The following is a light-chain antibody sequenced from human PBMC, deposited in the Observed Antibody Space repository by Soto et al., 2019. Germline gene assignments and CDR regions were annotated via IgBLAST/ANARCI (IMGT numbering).Light chain of an antibody. CDR2: DES. J-gene: IGKJ3*01. Sequence: EIVMTQSPATLSVSPGERATLSCRASQSVANNLVWYQRKPAQAPRPLIYDESTRAAGIPARSSGSGSGTEFTLTISSLQTEDFAVYFCQQYNKWPLTFGPGTKVDI. CDR1: QSVANN. V-gene: IGKV3-15*01. CDR3: QQYNKWPLT.